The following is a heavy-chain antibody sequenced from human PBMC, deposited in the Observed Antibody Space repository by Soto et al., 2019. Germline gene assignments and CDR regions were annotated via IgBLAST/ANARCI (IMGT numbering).Heavy chain of an antibody. CDR2: ISGSGGNT. D-gene: IGHD3-22*01. V-gene: IGHV3-23*01. J-gene: IGHJ4*02. Sequence: EVQLLESGGGLVQPGGSLRLSCAASGFTFSTYALSWVRQAPGKGLEGVSAISGSGGNTYYAISVKGRFTISRDNSKNTLFLQMNSLRAEDTAIYYCAKGRNLLDSTGYWVYWGQGTLVTVSS. CDR1: GFTFSTYA. CDR3: AKGRNLLDSTGYWVY.